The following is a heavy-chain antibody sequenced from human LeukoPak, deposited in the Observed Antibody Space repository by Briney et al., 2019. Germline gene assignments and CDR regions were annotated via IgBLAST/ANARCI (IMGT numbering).Heavy chain of an antibody. Sequence: SETLSLTCAVSGLSFEHYFWSWIRQPPGKGLEWVGYVYYSGSTDYSPSLESRLTISADTSKNQFSLKLRSVTAADTAVYYCASHRRSHGSEYWGQGTLVTVSS. CDR3: ASHRRSHGSEY. V-gene: IGHV4-59*08. CDR1: GLSFEHYF. CDR2: VYYSGST. J-gene: IGHJ4*02. D-gene: IGHD3-10*01.